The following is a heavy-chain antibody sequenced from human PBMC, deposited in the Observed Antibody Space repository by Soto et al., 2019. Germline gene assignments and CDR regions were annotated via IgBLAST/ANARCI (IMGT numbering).Heavy chain of an antibody. V-gene: IGHV3-21*01. CDR2: ISSSSFHI. Sequence: GSLRLACAASGFTVSSNYMSWVRQAPGKGLEWVSSISSSSFHIYYADSVKGRFTISRDNAKSSLYLQMNSLTAEDTAIYYCAGGSSTNSYFFDYWGQGTLVTVSS. D-gene: IGHD6-13*01. J-gene: IGHJ4*02. CDR1: GFTVSSNY. CDR3: AGGSSTNSYFFDY.